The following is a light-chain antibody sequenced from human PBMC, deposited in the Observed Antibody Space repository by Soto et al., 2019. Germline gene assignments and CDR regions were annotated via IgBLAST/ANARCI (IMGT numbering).Light chain of an antibody. Sequence: SSELTQPPSVSVSPGQTASIPCSGDKLGNKYACWYQQKPGQSPVLVIYQDSKRPSGIPERFSGSNSGNTATLTISGTQAMDEADYYCQAWDSSTQVFGTGTKLTVL. CDR1: KLGNKY. J-gene: IGLJ1*01. CDR3: QAWDSSTQV. V-gene: IGLV3-1*01. CDR2: QDS.